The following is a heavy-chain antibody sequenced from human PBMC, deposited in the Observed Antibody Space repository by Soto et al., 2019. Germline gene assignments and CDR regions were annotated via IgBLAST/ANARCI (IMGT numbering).Heavy chain of an antibody. Sequence: QVQRVESGGGVVQPGRSQRLSCAASGFTFSSYGMHGVRQAPGKGLEWVAVIWYDGSNKYYADSVKGLFTISRDNAKNAMYLHMNSLRAEDTAVYYWARYLNGWFDHWGRGTLVSVSS. CDR3: ARYLNGWFDH. J-gene: IGHJ5*02. CDR1: GFTFSSYG. CDR2: IWYDGSNK. V-gene: IGHV3-33*01. D-gene: IGHD2-8*01.